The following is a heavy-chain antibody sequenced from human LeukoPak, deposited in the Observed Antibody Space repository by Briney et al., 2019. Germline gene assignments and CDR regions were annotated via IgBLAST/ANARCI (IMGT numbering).Heavy chain of an antibody. CDR2: IYYSGST. CDR3: ARLGYDSSGYYEGAYYYYYGMDV. J-gene: IGHJ6*01. V-gene: IGHV4-30-4*01. D-gene: IGHD3-22*01. CDR1: GGSISSGDYY. Sequence: SETLSLTCTVSGGSISSGDYYWSWIRQPAGKGLEWIGYIYYSGSTYYNPSLKSRVTISVDTSKNQFSLKLSSVTAADTAVYYCARLGYDSSGYYEGAYYYYYGMDVWGQGTTVTVSS.